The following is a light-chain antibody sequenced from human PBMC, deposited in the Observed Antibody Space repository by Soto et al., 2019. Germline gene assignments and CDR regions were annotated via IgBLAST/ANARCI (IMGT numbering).Light chain of an antibody. CDR2: EVN. CDR3: NSFTTSSTYV. Sequence: QSALTQPASVSGSPGQSITISCTGTSSDIGNYNRVSWYQQPPGTAPKLIIYEVNNRPSGVPHRFSGSKSGNTASQTISGLQAEDEADYYCNSFTTSSTYVFGTGTKLTVL. J-gene: IGLJ1*01. CDR1: SSDIGNYNR. V-gene: IGLV2-18*02.